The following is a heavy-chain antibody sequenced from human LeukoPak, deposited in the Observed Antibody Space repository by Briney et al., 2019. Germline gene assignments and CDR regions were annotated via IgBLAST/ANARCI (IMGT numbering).Heavy chain of an antibody. J-gene: IGHJ4*02. CDR2: IHVGNGNA. CDR1: RYPFTSYA. CDR3: ARVDRSGPNAPNDC. D-gene: IGHD3-10*01. V-gene: IGHV1-3*01. Sequence: GASVKISCKASRYPFTSYAMHWVRQAPGQRLEWMGWIHVGNGNAEYSQKFQGRVTITRDTPATTTYMELSSLRSEDTAVYYCARVDRSGPNAPNDCWGQGSLVTVSS.